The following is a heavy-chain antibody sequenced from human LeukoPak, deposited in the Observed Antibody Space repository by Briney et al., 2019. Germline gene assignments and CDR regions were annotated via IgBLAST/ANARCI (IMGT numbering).Heavy chain of an antibody. CDR3: ARGPPTGGGAYVGDY. Sequence: GGSLRLSCAASELNFENHWMHWVRQVPGMGLEWVSRTDAGGSSTSYADSVRGRFSISRDNGKSTLYLQMNSLRVEDTAVYYCARGPPTGGGAYVGDYWGHGTLVTVSS. D-gene: IGHD2-8*02. V-gene: IGHV3-74*01. CDR1: ELNFENHW. J-gene: IGHJ4*01. CDR2: TDAGGSST.